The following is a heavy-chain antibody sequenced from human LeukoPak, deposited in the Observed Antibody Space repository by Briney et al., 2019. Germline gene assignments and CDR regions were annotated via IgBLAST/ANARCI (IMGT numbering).Heavy chain of an antibody. CDR2: IIPIFGTA. CDR1: GGTFSSYA. D-gene: IGHD3-3*01. J-gene: IGHJ4*02. V-gene: IGHV1-69*13. Sequence: SVKVSCKASGGTFSSYAISWVRQAPGQGLEWMGGIIPIFGTANYAQKFQGRVTITADESTSTAYMELGSLRSEDTAVYYCARGGVLRFLEWLSFDYWGQGTLVTVSS. CDR3: ARGGVLRFLEWLSFDY.